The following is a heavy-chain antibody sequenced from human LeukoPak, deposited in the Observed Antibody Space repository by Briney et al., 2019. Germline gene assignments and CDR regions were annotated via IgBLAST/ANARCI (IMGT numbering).Heavy chain of an antibody. CDR3: AREASSLEGVDY. J-gene: IGHJ4*02. CDR1: GGSFSGYY. V-gene: IGHV4-34*01. D-gene: IGHD6-6*01. Sequence: PSETLSLTCAVYGGSFSGYYWSWIRQPPGKGLEWIGEINHSGSTNYNPSLKSRVTISVDTSKNQFSLKLSSVTAADTAVYYCAREASSLEGVDYWGQGTLVTVYS. CDR2: INHSGST.